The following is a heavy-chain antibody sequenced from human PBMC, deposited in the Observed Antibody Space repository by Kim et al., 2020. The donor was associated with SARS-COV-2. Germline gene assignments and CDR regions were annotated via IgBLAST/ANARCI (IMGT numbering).Heavy chain of an antibody. CDR3: ARGDFTNYPQFPFDY. J-gene: IGHJ4*02. V-gene: IGHV4-59*08. D-gene: IGHD2-8*01. Sequence: SETLSLTCSVSGGSINNYYWSWIRQPPGKGLEWIGHIYYIGVTSRNPSLKSRVTITLDTANNQFSLKLYSVTAADTAFYYCARGDFTNYPQFPFDYWCQGTLVTVSA. CDR2: IYYIGVT. CDR1: GGSINNYY.